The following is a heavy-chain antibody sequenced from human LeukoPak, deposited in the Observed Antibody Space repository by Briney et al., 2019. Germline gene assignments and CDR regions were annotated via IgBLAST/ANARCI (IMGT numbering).Heavy chain of an antibody. D-gene: IGHD4-23*01. V-gene: IGHV4-39*01. CDR1: GDSISSSSYY. Sequence: PSETLSLTYTVSGDSISSSSYYWAWIRQPPGKGLEWIGSIYNSGSTYYNPYLKSRVTISVDTSKSQISLKLTSVTAADTAVYYCARGGPSSDYGGTHFDYWGQGILVIVSS. J-gene: IGHJ4*02. CDR2: IYNSGST. CDR3: ARGGPSSDYGGTHFDY.